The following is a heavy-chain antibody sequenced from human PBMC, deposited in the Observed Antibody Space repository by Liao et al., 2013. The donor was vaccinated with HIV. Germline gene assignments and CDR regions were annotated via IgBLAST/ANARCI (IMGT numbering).Heavy chain of an antibody. CDR1: GGSMGANA. J-gene: IGHJ4*02. V-gene: IGHV4-30-2*01. Sequence: RLQESGSGLLKPSELLSLTCAVSGGSMGANAWGWIRQTPGKGLEWIGYIYQSGNTYYNPSLKGRVTISMDRSKNQFSLKLSSVTAADTAVYYCASGPTYYSAPTYDYWGQGTLVTVSS. CDR3: ASGPTYYSAPTYDY. D-gene: IGHD3-22*01. CDR2: IYQSGNT.